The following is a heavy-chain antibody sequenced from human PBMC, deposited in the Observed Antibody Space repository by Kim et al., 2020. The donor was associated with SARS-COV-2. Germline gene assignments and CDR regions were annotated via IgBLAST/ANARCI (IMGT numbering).Heavy chain of an antibody. CDR3: ARPIDRMFAETLDAFDI. Sequence: SETLSLTCTVSGGSISSSSYYWGWIRQPPGKGLEWIGSIYYSGSTYYNPSLKSRVTISVDTSKNQFSLKLSSVTAADTAVYYCARPIDRMFAETLDAFDIWGQGTMVTVSS. V-gene: IGHV4-39*01. D-gene: IGHD3-10*02. J-gene: IGHJ3*02. CDR1: GGSISSSSYY. CDR2: IYYSGST.